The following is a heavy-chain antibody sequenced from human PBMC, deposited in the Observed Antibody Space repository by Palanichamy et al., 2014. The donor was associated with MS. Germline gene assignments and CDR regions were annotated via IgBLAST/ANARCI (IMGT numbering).Heavy chain of an antibody. Sequence: QVQLVESGGGVVQPGRSLRLSCVASGFSFSKYAIHWVRQAPGKGLEWLTDISYNGNNKHYADSVKGRFTISRDNSKNTLSLQMNSLRVEDMAVYYCAREGNYAADYWGQGTLVTVSS. CDR1: GFSFSKYA. V-gene: IGHV3-30-3*01. D-gene: IGHD1-7*01. CDR2: ISYNGNNK. J-gene: IGHJ4*02. CDR3: AREGNYAADY.